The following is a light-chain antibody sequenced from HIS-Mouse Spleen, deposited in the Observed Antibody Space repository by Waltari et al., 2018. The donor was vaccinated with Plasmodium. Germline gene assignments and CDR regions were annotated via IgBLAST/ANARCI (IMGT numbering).Light chain of an antibody. CDR3: NSRDSSGTHGV. V-gene: IGLV3-19*01. CDR2: GKN. J-gene: IGLJ2*01. Sequence: SSELTQDPAVSVALGQTVRITCQGDSLRSYYASWYQQKPGQAPVLVIYGKNNRPSGIPDRFSGSSSGITASLTITGAQAEDEADYYCNSRDSSGTHGVFGGGTKLTVL. CDR1: SLRSYY.